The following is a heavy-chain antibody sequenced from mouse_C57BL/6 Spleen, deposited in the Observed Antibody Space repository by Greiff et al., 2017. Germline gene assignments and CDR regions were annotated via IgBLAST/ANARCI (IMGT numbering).Heavy chain of an antibody. J-gene: IGHJ2*01. V-gene: IGHV1-7*01. Sequence: VQLQQSGAELAKPGASVKLSCKASGYTFTSYWMHWVKQRPGQGLEWIGYINPSSGYTKYNQKFKDKATLTADKSSSTAYMQLSSLTYEYSAGYYCAGYDYDVGYWGKGTTLTVSS. CDR1: GYTFTSYW. CDR2: INPSSGYT. CDR3: AGYDYDVGY. D-gene: IGHD2-4*01.